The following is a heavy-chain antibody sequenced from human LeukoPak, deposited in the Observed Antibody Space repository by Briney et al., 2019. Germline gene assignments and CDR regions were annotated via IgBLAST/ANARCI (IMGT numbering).Heavy chain of an antibody. J-gene: IGHJ4*02. CDR3: AKDGYCTNGVCYGYFDY. D-gene: IGHD2-8*01. V-gene: IGHV3-30*02. CDR2: IRYDGSNK. Sequence: GGSLRLSCAASGFTFSSYGMHWVRQAPGKGLEWVAFIRYDGSNKYYADSVKGRFTISRDNFKNTLYLQMNSLRAEETAVYYCAKDGYCTNGVCYGYFDYWGQGTLVTVSS. CDR1: GFTFSSYG.